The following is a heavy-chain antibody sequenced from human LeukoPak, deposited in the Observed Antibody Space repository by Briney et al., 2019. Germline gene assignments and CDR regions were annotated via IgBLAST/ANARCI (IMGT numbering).Heavy chain of an antibody. D-gene: IGHD2-21*02. CDR3: ARSTSLAYCGGDCYSSFDY. Sequence: GASVKVSCKASGGTFSSYAISWVRQAPGQGLEWMGGIIPIFGTANYAQKFQGRVTITTDESTSTAYMELSSLRSEDTAVYYCARSTSLAYCGGDCYSSFDYWGQGTLVTVSS. V-gene: IGHV1-69*05. CDR1: GGTFSSYA. CDR2: IIPIFGTA. J-gene: IGHJ4*02.